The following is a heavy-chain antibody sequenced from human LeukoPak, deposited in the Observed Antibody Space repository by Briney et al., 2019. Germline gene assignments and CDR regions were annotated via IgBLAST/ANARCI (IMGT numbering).Heavy chain of an antibody. CDR2: ISWNSGSI. CDR1: GFMFSSNW. Sequence: PEGSLRLSCAASGFMFSSNWMSWVRLAPGKGLEWVSGISWNSGSIDYAESVKGRFTISRDNAKNSLYLQMNSLRAEDTALYYCAKRSNSWDFDYWGQGTLVTVSS. CDR3: AKRSNSWDFDY. V-gene: IGHV3-9*01. D-gene: IGHD6-13*01. J-gene: IGHJ4*02.